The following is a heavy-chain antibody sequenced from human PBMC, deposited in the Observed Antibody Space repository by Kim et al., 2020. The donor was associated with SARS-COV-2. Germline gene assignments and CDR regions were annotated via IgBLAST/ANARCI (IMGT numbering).Heavy chain of an antibody. D-gene: IGHD3-10*01. CDR1: GFTFSDYY. CDR2: ISSSGSTI. V-gene: IGHV3-11*01. Sequence: GGSLRLSCAASGFTFSDYYMSWIRQAPGKGLEWVSYISSSGSTIYYADSVKGRFTISRDNAKNSLYLQMNSLRAEDTAVYYCARDCLSRIYGSGSYFLGGYYYYGMDVWGQGTTVTVSS. CDR3: ARDCLSRIYGSGSYFLGGYYYYGMDV. J-gene: IGHJ6*02.